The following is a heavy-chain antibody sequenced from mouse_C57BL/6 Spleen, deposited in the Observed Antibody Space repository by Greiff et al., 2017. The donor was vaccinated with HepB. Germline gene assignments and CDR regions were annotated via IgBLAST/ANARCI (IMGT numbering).Heavy chain of an antibody. CDR1: GYTFTSYW. CDR2: IDPSDSET. J-gene: IGHJ2*01. Sequence: VKLQQSGAELVRPGSSVKLSCKASGYTFTSYWMHWVKQRPIQGLEWIGNIDPSDSETHYNQKFKDKATLTVDKSSSTAYMQLSSLTSEDSAVYYCARFNWDFDYWGQGTTLTVSS. D-gene: IGHD4-1*01. CDR3: ARFNWDFDY. V-gene: IGHV1-52*01.